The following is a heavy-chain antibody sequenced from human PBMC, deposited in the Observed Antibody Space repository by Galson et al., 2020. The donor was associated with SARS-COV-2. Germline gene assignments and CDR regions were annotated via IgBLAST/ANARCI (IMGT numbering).Heavy chain of an antibody. V-gene: IGHV5-51*01. CDR1: GYSFTSYW. J-gene: IGHJ4*02. CDR2: IYPSDSDT. CDR3: ARGGVDTRVLDY. D-gene: IGHD5-18*01. Sequence: TGGSLRLSCQTSGYSFTSYWIAWVRQMPGNGLEWMGIIYPSDSDTRYSPSFQGQVTISADKSISTAYLHWNSLKASDTAMYYCARGGVDTRVLDYWGQGTLVTVSS.